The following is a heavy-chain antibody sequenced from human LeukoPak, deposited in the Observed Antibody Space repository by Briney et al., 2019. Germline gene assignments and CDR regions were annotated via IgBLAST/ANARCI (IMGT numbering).Heavy chain of an antibody. V-gene: IGHV4-59*11. D-gene: IGHD3-22*01. CDR1: GGSISSHY. J-gene: IGHJ5*02. CDR3: AGVEAVVNRRPPYWFDP. Sequence: SETLSLTCTVSGGSISSHYWSWIRQPPGKGLEWIGYIYDSGSTNYNPSLKSRVTISVDTSKNQFSLKLSSVTAADTAVYYCAGVEAVVNRRPPYWFDPWGQGTLVTVSS. CDR2: IYDSGST.